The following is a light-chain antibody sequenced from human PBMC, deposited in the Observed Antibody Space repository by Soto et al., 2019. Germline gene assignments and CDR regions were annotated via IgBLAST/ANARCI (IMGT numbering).Light chain of an antibody. CDR1: ESVSSY. J-gene: IGKJ1*01. Sequence: EIVLTQSPASLSLSPGERATLSCRASESVSSYLAWYQQKPGQAPRLLIYDASNRATGIPARFSGSGSGTDFTLPISSLEPEDFAVYYCQQRSNWPRKFGQGTKVELK. CDR3: QQRSNWPRK. V-gene: IGKV3-11*01. CDR2: DAS.